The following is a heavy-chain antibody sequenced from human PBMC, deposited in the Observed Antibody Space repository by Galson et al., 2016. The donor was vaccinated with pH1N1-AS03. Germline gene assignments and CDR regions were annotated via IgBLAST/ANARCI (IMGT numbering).Heavy chain of an antibody. J-gene: IGHJ4*02. CDR2: ISAYSGNT. D-gene: IGHD3/OR15-3a*01. CDR3: ARGLRSDFGNNFVAGVQFGRY. Sequence: SVKVSCKASGYTFTNFGINWVRQAPGQGLEWLGWISAYSGNTDYAQSLQGSVSMTTDPSTSTAYMELTSLTSDDTAIYYCARGLRSDFGNNFVAGVQFGRYWGQGSLVTVSS. V-gene: IGHV1-18*01. CDR1: GYTFTNFG.